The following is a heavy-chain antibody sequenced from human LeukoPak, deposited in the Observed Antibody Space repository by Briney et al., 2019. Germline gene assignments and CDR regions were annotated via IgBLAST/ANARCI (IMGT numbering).Heavy chain of an antibody. Sequence: SETLSLTCAVYGGSFRGYYWGWIRQPPGKGLEWIGEINHSGSTNYNPSLKSRVTISVDTSKNQFSLKLSSVTAADTAVYYCARPGSSSYIPFDYWGQGTLVTVSS. CDR1: GGSFRGYY. J-gene: IGHJ4*02. CDR3: ARPGSSSYIPFDY. D-gene: IGHD6-13*01. V-gene: IGHV4-34*01. CDR2: INHSGST.